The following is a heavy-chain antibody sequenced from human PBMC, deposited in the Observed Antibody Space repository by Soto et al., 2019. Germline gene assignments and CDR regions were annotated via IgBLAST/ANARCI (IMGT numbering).Heavy chain of an antibody. CDR1: GFNFDNYG. V-gene: IGHV3-30*18. Sequence: PGGSLRLSCQASGFNFDNYGMHWVRQAPGKGLERVAVITYDGSFQYYADSVKGRFTISRDNSKNTLFLHLNTLKPEDTAVYHCAKDRVGGTFYTPLGFWGQGTLVTVSS. J-gene: IGHJ4*02. CDR3: AKDRVGGTFYTPLGF. CDR2: ITYDGSFQ. D-gene: IGHD1-7*01.